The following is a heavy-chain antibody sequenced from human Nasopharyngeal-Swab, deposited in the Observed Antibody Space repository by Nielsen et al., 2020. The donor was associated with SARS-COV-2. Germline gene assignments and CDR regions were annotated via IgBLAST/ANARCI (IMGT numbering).Heavy chain of an antibody. D-gene: IGHD3-16*01. Sequence: ASVKVSCKASGYTFTGYYMHWVRQAPGQGLEWMGWINPNSGGTNYAQKFQGWVTMTRDTSISTAYMELSRLRSDDTAVHYCARGASIYYYYYGMDVWGQGTTVTVSS. J-gene: IGHJ6*02. CDR2: INPNSGGT. CDR1: GYTFTGYY. V-gene: IGHV1-2*04. CDR3: ARGASIYYYYYGMDV.